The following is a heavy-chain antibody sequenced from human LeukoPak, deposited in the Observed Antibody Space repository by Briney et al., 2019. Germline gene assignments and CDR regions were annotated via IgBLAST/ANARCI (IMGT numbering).Heavy chain of an antibody. Sequence: PAASVKVSCKASGYTFSGYYIYWVRQAPGQGLEWMGWINPNSGGAMYAHKFQGRVTMTRDTSISTAYKEVSRLGSDDTAVYYCARVGDYSSGWIGTFDIWGQGTMVTASS. CDR2: INPNSGGA. V-gene: IGHV1-2*02. J-gene: IGHJ3*02. CDR3: ARVGDYSSGWIGTFDI. D-gene: IGHD6-25*01. CDR1: GYTFSGYY.